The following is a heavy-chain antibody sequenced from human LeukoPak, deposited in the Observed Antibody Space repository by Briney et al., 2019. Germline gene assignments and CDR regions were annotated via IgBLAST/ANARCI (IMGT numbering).Heavy chain of an antibody. CDR3: ARTGVDVNIVVVIARDFDY. D-gene: IGHD2-21*01. V-gene: IGHV3-48*02. Sequence: PGGSLRLSCAASGFTFSSYSMNWVRQAPGKGLEWVSYISSSSTIYYADSVKGRFTISRDNAKNSLYLQMNSLRDEDTAVYYCARTGVDVNIVVVIARDFDYWGQGTLVTVSS. CDR2: ISSSSTI. J-gene: IGHJ4*02. CDR1: GFTFSSYS.